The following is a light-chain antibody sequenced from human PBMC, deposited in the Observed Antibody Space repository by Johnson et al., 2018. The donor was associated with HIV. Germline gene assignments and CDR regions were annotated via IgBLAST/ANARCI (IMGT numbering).Light chain of an antibody. CDR2: DNN. J-gene: IGLJ1*01. CDR3: GTWGGV. V-gene: IGLV1-51*01. Sequence: QSILTQPPSVSAAPGKKVTISCSGSSSNIGNSYVSWYQQLPGTAPKLLIYDNNKRPSGIPDRFSGSKSGTSATLGITGLQTGDEADYYCGTWGGVFGTGTKVTVL. CDR1: SSNIGNSY.